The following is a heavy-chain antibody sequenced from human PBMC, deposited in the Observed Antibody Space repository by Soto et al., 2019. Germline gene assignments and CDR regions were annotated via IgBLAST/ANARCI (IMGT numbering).Heavy chain of an antibody. CDR1: GFTVSSNY. Sequence: GGSLRLSCAASGFTVSSNYMSWVRQAPGKGLEWVSVIYSGGSTYYADSVKGRFTISRDNSKNTLYLQMNSLRAEDTAVYYCARGYSGYDIMGAFDIWGQGTMVTVSS. CDR2: IYSGGST. J-gene: IGHJ3*02. V-gene: IGHV3-53*01. D-gene: IGHD5-12*01. CDR3: ARGYSGYDIMGAFDI.